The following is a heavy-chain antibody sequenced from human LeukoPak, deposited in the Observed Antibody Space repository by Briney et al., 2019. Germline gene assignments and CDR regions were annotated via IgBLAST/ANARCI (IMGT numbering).Heavy chain of an antibody. CDR1: GFTFSSYA. Sequence: PGGSLRLSCAASGFTFSSYAMSWVRQAPGKGLEWVSAISGSGGSTCYADSVKGRFTISRDNSKNTLYLQMNSLRAEDTAVYYCAKDTLPPYYGSGSPYYYYGMDVWGQGTTVTVSS. J-gene: IGHJ6*02. V-gene: IGHV3-23*01. CDR3: AKDTLPPYYGSGSPYYYYGMDV. CDR2: ISGSGGST. D-gene: IGHD3-10*01.